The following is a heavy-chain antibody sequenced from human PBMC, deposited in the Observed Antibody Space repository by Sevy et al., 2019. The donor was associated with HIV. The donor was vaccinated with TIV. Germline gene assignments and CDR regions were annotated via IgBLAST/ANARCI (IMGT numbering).Heavy chain of an antibody. CDR1: GYTFTGYY. Sequence: ASVKVSCKASGYTFTGYYMHWVRQAPGQGLEWMGWINPNRGGTNYAQKFQGRVTMTRETSISTAYMELSRMRSDDMAVYYCARVKYNGYEGIVYYFDYWGQGTLVTVSS. J-gene: IGHJ4*02. D-gene: IGHD5-12*01. V-gene: IGHV1-2*02. CDR2: INPNRGGT. CDR3: ARVKYNGYEGIVYYFDY.